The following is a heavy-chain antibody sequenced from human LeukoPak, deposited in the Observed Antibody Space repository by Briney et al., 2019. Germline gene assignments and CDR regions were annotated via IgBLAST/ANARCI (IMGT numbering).Heavy chain of an antibody. V-gene: IGHV3-7*01. Sequence: GGSLRLSCAASGFTFSAYWMTWVRQAPGKGLAWVANIIEGGDLKYYVDSVKGRFTTSRDNAKNSLYLQMNSLRAEDTAVYYCATYRQVLLPFESWGQGTLVTVSS. D-gene: IGHD2-8*02. CDR2: IIEGGDLK. CDR3: ATYRQVLLPFES. CDR1: GFTFSAYW. J-gene: IGHJ4*02.